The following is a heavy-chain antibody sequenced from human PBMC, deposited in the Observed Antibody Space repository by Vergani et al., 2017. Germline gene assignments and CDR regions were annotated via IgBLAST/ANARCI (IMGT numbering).Heavy chain of an antibody. J-gene: IGHJ4*02. CDR3: ARARVGRQWLAASGFDS. CDR1: DYTFTNYG. V-gene: IGHV1-18*01. Sequence: QVQLVQSGAEVKKPGASVRVSCKASDYTFTNYGISWVRQAPGQGLEWMGWISANNGDTNYAQKLHGRVTMTTDASTSTAYMELRSLRSDDTAVYYCARARVGRQWLAASGFDSWGQGTLVTVSS. CDR2: ISANNGDT. D-gene: IGHD6-19*01.